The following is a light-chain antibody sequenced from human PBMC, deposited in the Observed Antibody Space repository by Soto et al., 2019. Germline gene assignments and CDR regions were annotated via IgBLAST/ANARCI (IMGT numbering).Light chain of an antibody. Sequence: EIVLTESPLSLPVTPGEPGAISCRSSQNLLHSNGYNYLNWYLQKPGQSPQLLIYLGSNRASGVPDRFSGSGSGTDFTLTINRVEAEDVGLYFCAQGLATPFTFGGGTKVDIK. J-gene: IGKJ4*01. CDR3: AQGLATPFT. CDR1: QNLLHSNGYNY. CDR2: LGS. V-gene: IGKV2-28*01.